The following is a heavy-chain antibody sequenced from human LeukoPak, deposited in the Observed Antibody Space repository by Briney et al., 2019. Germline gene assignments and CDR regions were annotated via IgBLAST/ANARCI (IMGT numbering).Heavy chain of an antibody. Sequence: GGSLRLSCAASGFTFSSYWMTWVRQAPGKGREWVGNIKGDGSEKYYVDSVKGRFTISRDNAKNSLYLQMNILRAEDTAVYYCARDFRFLEDYWGQGTLVTVSS. D-gene: IGHD3-3*01. CDR1: GFTFSSYW. CDR3: ARDFRFLEDY. V-gene: IGHV3-7*01. J-gene: IGHJ4*02. CDR2: IKGDGSEK.